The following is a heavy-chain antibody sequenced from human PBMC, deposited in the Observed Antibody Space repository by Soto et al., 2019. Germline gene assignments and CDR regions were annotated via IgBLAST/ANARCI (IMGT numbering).Heavy chain of an antibody. V-gene: IGHV4-59*08. CDR1: GGSISSYY. J-gene: IGHJ3*02. CDR2: IYYSGST. CDR3: ARHLYYASSGYSDAFDI. Sequence: QVQLQESGPGLVKPSETLSLTCTVSGGSISSYYWSWIRQPPGKGLEWIGYIYYSGSTNYNPSLKRRVPISVDTSKNQFSLKLSSVTAADTAVYYCARHLYYASSGYSDAFDIWGQGTMVTVSS. D-gene: IGHD3-22*01.